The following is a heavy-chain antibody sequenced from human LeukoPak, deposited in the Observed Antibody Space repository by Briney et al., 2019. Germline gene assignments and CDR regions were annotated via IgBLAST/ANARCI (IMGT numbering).Heavy chain of an antibody. V-gene: IGHV3-9*01. CDR1: GFTFADYA. CDR3: ARAVAFDP. CDR2: ISWNSGSI. Sequence: GGSLRLSCAASGFTFADYAMHWVRQAPGKGLEWVSGISWNSGSIGYADSVKGRFTISRDNANNSLYLQMNSLRAEDTAVYYCARAVAFDPWGQGTLVTVSS. J-gene: IGHJ5*02.